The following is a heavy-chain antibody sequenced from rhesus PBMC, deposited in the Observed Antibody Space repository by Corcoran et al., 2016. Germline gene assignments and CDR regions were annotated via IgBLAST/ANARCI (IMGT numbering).Heavy chain of an antibody. CDR3: ARRAFIAAAGTLFDY. V-gene: IGHV4-169*01. CDR1: GGSISSSY. J-gene: IGHJ4*01. D-gene: IGHD6-25*01. Sequence: QLQLQESGPGLVKPSETLSVTCAVSGGSISSSYWSWIRQAPGKGLEWIGYIYGSGSSTNYNPSLQSRVTLSVDTSKNQLSLKLSAVTAADTAVYYCARRAFIAAAGTLFDYWGQGVLVTVSS. CDR2: IYGSGSST.